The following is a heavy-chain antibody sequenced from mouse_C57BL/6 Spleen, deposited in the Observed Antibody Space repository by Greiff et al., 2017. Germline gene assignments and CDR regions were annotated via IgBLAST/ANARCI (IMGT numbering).Heavy chain of an antibody. Sequence: EVKLVESGGGLVKPGGSLKLSCAASGFTFSDYGMHWVRQAPEKGLEWVAYISSGSSTIYYADTVKGRFTISRDNAKNTLFLQMTSLRSEDTAMYYCAKFGVYAMDYWGQGTSVTVSS. CDR2: ISSGSSTI. V-gene: IGHV5-17*01. J-gene: IGHJ4*01. CDR3: AKFGVYAMDY. CDR1: GFTFSDYG.